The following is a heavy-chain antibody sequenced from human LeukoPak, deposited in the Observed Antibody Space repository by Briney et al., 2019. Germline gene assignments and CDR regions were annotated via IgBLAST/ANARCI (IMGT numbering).Heavy chain of an antibody. Sequence: SVKVSCKASGGTFSSYAISWVRQAPGQGLEWMGGIIPIIGTANYAQKFQGRVTITTDESTSTAYMELSSLRSEDTAVYYCARDTGAYCGGDCYQGYFDYWGQGTLVTVSS. V-gene: IGHV1-69*05. CDR1: GGTFSSYA. J-gene: IGHJ4*02. CDR2: IIPIIGTA. CDR3: ARDTGAYCGGDCYQGYFDY. D-gene: IGHD2-21*02.